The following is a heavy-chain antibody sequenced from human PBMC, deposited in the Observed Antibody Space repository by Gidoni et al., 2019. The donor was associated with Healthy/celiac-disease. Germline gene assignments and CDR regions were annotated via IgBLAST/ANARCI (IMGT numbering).Heavy chain of an antibody. J-gene: IGHJ4*02. CDR2: ISGSGGST. D-gene: IGHD2-21*02. Sequence: EVQLLESGGGLVQPGGSLSLSCAASGFTFSSYAMSWVRQAPGKGLEWVSAISGSGGSTYYADSVKGRFTISRDNSKNTLYLQMNSLRAEDTAVYYCAKDYTVVTRILYFDYWGQGTLVTVSS. V-gene: IGHV3-23*01. CDR1: GFTFSSYA. CDR3: AKDYTVVTRILYFDY.